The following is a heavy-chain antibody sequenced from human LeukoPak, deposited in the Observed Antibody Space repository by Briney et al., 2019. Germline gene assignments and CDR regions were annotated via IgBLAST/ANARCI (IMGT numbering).Heavy chain of an antibody. CDR3: ARDLGVVVWYFDL. CDR2: INPNSGVT. J-gene: IGHJ2*01. CDR1: GYTFTGYY. Sequence: ASVKVSCKASGYTFTGYYMHWVRQAPGQGLEWMGCINPNSGVTDYAQKFQGRVTMTRDMSISTAYMELSRLRSDDTAVYYCARDLGVVVWYFDLWGRGTLVTVSS. V-gene: IGHV1-2*02. D-gene: IGHD3-22*01.